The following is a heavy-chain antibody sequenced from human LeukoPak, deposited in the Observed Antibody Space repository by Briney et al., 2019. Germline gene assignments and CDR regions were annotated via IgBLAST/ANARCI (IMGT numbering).Heavy chain of an antibody. CDR1: GYTLTELS. J-gene: IGHJ4*02. Sequence: ASVKVSCKVSGYTLTELSMHWVRQAPGKGLGWMGGFDPEDGETIYAQKFQGTVTMTEDTSTDTAYMELSSLRSEDTAVYYCATDQKDGSGSLAYWGQGTLVTVSS. V-gene: IGHV1-24*01. D-gene: IGHD3-10*01. CDR2: FDPEDGET. CDR3: ATDQKDGSGSLAY.